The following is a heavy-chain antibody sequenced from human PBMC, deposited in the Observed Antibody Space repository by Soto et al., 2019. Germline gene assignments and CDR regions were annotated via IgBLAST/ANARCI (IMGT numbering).Heavy chain of an antibody. CDR3: ARTFYYDSSSYPGYFDL. J-gene: IGHJ2*01. Sequence: QVQLQESGPGLVKPSDTLSLTCAVSGYSISSSNWWGWIRQPPGKGLEWIAYIYYSGTTYYNPSLKSEVTSSVDTSKNQFPLTLSSVTAVDTAVYYCARTFYYDSSSYPGYFDLWGRGTLVTVSS. D-gene: IGHD3-22*01. CDR1: GYSISSSNW. CDR2: IYYSGTT. V-gene: IGHV4-28*07.